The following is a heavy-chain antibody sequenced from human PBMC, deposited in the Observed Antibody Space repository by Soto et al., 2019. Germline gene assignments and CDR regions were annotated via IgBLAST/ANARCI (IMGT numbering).Heavy chain of an antibody. Sequence: ASVKVSCKASGYTFTSYGISWVRQAPGQGLEWMGWISAYNGNTNYAQKHQGRVTMTTDTSTSTAYMELRSLRSDDTAVYYCARGGGGVTIFGVVIRPRGYYYYGMDVWGQGTTVTVS. J-gene: IGHJ6*02. CDR2: ISAYNGNT. CDR1: GYTFTSYG. CDR3: ARGGGGVTIFGVVIRPRGYYYYGMDV. D-gene: IGHD3-3*01. V-gene: IGHV1-18*01.